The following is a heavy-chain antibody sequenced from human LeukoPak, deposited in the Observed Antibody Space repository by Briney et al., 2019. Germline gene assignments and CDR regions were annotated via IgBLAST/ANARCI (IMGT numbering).Heavy chain of an antibody. D-gene: IGHD3-16*01. V-gene: IGHV3-23*01. CDR3: ARKWGLPYEPFDY. Sequence: GGSLRLSCEASGFSFSSFGMSWVRQAPGKGLEWVSTISGSDDTTQYADSVKGRFTTSRDNSKSTLHLQLDSLRAEDTAIYYCARKWGLPYEPFDYWGQGTLVTVSS. CDR1: GFSFSSFG. J-gene: IGHJ4*02. CDR2: ISGSDDTT.